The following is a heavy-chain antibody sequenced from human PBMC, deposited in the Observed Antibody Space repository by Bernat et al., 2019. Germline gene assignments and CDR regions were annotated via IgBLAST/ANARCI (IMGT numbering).Heavy chain of an antibody. CDR2: IWYDGSNK. D-gene: IGHD2-21*01. CDR3: ARDPIRRREDYYYGMDV. Sequence: QVQLVESGGGVVQPGRSLRLSCAASGFTFSSYGMHWVRQAPGKGLEWVAVIWYDGSNKCYADSVKGRFTISRDNSKNTLYLQMNSLRAEDTAVYYCARDPIRRREDYYYGMDVWGQGTTVTVSS. J-gene: IGHJ6*02. CDR1: GFTFSSYG. V-gene: IGHV3-33*01.